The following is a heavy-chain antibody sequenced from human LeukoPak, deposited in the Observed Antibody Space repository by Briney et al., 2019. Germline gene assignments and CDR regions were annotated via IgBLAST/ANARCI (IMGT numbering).Heavy chain of an antibody. Sequence: PSETLSLTCTVSGGSISSYYWSWIRQPPGKGLEWIGYIYYSGSTNYNPSLKSRVTISVDTSKNQFSLKLSSVTAADTAVYYCARGGYDILTGYYIGWFDPWGQGTLVTVSS. CDR1: GGSISSYY. D-gene: IGHD3-9*01. CDR3: ARGGYDILTGYYIGWFDP. J-gene: IGHJ5*02. V-gene: IGHV4-59*01. CDR2: IYYSGST.